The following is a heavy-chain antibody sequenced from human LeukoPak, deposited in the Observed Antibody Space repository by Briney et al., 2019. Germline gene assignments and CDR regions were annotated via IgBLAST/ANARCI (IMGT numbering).Heavy chain of an antibody. J-gene: IGHJ3*02. Sequence: GGSLRLSCAASGFTFSSYSMNWVRQAPGKGLEWVSYISSSSSTIYYADSVKGRFTISRDNAKNSLYLQMNSLRDEDTAVYYCARDGPHDDFWSGLHAFDIWGQGTMVTVSS. CDR1: GFTFSSYS. CDR3: ARDGPHDDFWSGLHAFDI. CDR2: ISSSSSTI. D-gene: IGHD3-3*01. V-gene: IGHV3-48*02.